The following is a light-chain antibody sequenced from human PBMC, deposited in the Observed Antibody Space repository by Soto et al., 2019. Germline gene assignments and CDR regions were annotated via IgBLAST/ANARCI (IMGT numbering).Light chain of an antibody. CDR2: IAS. J-gene: IGKJ1*01. Sequence: EIVLTQSPGTLSLFPGERATLACRATQSVSSNYLAWYQQKPGQAPRLLIYIASSRATGIPDRFSGSGSGTDFTLTISRLEPEDFAVYYCQQYGTSPWTFGQGTNVEIK. CDR3: QQYGTSPWT. CDR1: QSVSSNY. V-gene: IGKV3-20*01.